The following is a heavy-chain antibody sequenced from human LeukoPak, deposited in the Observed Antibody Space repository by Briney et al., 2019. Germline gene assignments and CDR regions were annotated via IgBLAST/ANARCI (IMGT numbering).Heavy chain of an antibody. CDR1: GFTFSSYA. Sequence: GGSLRLSCAASGFTFSSYAMSWVRQAPGKGLEWVSAISGSGGSTYYADSVKGRFTTSRDNSKNTLYLQMDSLRAEDTAVYYCATSDHYYYDSSGSDYWGQGTLVTVSS. CDR3: ATSDHYYYDSSGSDY. CDR2: ISGSGGST. J-gene: IGHJ4*02. V-gene: IGHV3-23*01. D-gene: IGHD3-22*01.